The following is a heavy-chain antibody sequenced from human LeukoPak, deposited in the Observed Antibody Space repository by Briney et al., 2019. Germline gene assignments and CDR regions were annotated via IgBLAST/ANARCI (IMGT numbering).Heavy chain of an antibody. V-gene: IGHV4-30-4*07. J-gene: IGHJ3*02. D-gene: IGHD1-1*01. CDR3: ARTTPFAFDI. CDR2: IYYSGST. Sequence: PSETLSLTCAVSGGSISSGGYSWSWIRQPPGKGLEWIGYIYYSGSTYYNPSLKSRVTISLDTSKNQFSLKLSSVTAADTAVYYCARTTPFAFDIWGQGTMVTVSS. CDR1: GGSISSGGYS.